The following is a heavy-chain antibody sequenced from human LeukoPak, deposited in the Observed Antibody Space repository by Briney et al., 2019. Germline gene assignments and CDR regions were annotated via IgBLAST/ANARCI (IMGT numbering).Heavy chain of an antibody. V-gene: IGHV1-8*01. D-gene: IGHD3-9*01. CDR3: ARDPLRYFDWLPRRAPESNWFDP. J-gene: IGHJ5*02. Sequence: ASVKVSCKASGYTFTSSDVNWVRQAPGQGLEWMGWMNPNSGNTGYAQKFQGRVTMTRNTSISTAYMELSSLRSEDTAVYYCARDPLRYFDWLPRRAPESNWFDPWGQGTLVTVSS. CDR1: GYTFTSSD. CDR2: MNPNSGNT.